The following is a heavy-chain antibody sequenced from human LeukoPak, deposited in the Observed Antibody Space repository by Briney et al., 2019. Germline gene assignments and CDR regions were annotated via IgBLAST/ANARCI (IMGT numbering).Heavy chain of an antibody. V-gene: IGHV3-23*01. J-gene: IGHJ4*02. CDR2: IGGRDNST. D-gene: IGHD3-10*01. CDR3: AKGHYYGSGSFDY. Sequence: HPGGSLRLSCAASGFTFSSYGMSWVRQAPGKGLEWVSAIGGRDNSTYYADSVKGRFTISRDNSKNTLYVQMNSLRAEDTAVYYCAKGHYYGSGSFDYWGQGTLVTVSS. CDR1: GFTFSSYG.